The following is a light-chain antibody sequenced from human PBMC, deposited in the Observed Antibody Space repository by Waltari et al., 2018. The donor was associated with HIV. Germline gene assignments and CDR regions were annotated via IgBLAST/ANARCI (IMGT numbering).Light chain of an antibody. CDR2: EVT. CDR3: SSYGDSLRVL. J-gene: IGLJ2*01. V-gene: IGLV2-8*01. Sequence: SLGQSVTISCTGSSSDIGAYDYVSWFQQHPHSAPKLLLYEVTRRPSTVSDRFSGSRSGYTAFLTVAGLQPDDEATYFCSSYGDSLRVLFGGGTNVTVL. CDR1: SSDIGAYDY.